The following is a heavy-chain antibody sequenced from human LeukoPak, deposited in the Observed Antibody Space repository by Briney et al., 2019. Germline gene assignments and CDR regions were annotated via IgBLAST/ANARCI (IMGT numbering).Heavy chain of an antibody. J-gene: IGHJ5*02. CDR1: GGSIGSGGYS. CDR2: INYSGRT. V-gene: IGHV4-30-2*03. CDR3: ARRRKDLNWFDP. Sequence: SQTLSLTCAVSGGSIGSGGYSWSWVRQPPGKGLEWIALINYSGRTFYNPSLRSRVTISVDMSKNQFSLNLNSVTAADTAVYYCARRRKDLNWFDPWGQGTLVTVSS.